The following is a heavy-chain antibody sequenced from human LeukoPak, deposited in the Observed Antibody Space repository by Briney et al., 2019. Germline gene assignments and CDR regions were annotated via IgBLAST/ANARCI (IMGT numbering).Heavy chain of an antibody. J-gene: IGHJ5*02. Sequence: SETLSLTCTVSGGSISSYYWSWIRQPAGKGLEWIGRIYTSGSTNYNPSLKSRVTMSVDTSKNQFSLKLSSVTAADTAVYYCARDQSKLGSGRQQLVGWSDPWGQGTLVTVSS. CDR2: IYTSGST. CDR3: ARDQSKLGSGRQQLVGWSDP. CDR1: GGSISSYY. V-gene: IGHV4-4*07. D-gene: IGHD6-13*01.